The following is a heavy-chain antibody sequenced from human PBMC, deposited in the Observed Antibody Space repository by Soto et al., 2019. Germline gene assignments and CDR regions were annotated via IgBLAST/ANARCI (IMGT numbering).Heavy chain of an antibody. J-gene: IGHJ4*02. CDR3: ARTYSRSWSPFDY. CDR2: INHSGGT. V-gene: IGHV4-34*01. CDR1: GGSFSGYY. D-gene: IGHD6-13*01. Sequence: QVQLQQWGAGLLKPSETLSLTCAVYGGSFSGYYWSWIRQPPGKGLEWIGEINHSGGTNYNPSLKSRVTVSVDTSKTHFALTLTSVTAADTAVYYCARTYSRSWSPFDYWGQGTLVTVSA.